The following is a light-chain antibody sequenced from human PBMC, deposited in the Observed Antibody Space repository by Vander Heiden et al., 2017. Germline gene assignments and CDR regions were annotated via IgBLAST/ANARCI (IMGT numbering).Light chain of an antibody. Sequence: DIVMPQSPATLSVSPGERATLSCRASQSVSSNLAWYQQNSGQAPRLLIYGASTRATGIPARCSGSGSGTEFTLTISSLQSEDFAVYDCQQYNNWPITFGQGTRLEIK. CDR2: GAS. CDR3: QQYNNWPIT. CDR1: QSVSSN. J-gene: IGKJ5*01. V-gene: IGKV3-15*01.